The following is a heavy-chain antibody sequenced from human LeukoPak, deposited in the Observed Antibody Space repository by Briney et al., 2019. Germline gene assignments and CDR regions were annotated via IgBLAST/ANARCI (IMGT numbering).Heavy chain of an antibody. D-gene: IGHD3-10*01. V-gene: IGHV3-30*02. CDR1: GFTFSKYG. J-gene: IGHJ4*02. CDR2: IRSDGNNK. CDR3: AIGGGFPGSVFAY. Sequence: GESLRLSCQATGFTFSKYGMHWARQAPGKGLEWVAFIRSDGNNKYYGDSVKGRFTISRDNSKNTLYMQMNSLRVEDTAVYYCAIGGGFPGSVFAYWGQGSLVTVFS.